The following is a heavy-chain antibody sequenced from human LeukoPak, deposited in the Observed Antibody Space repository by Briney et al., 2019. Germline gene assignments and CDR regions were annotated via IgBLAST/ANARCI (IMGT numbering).Heavy chain of an antibody. Sequence: SETLSLTCTVSGGSISTTNYYWGWIRQPPGKGLEWIGEINHSGSTNYNPSLKSRVTISVDTSKNQFSLKLSSVTAADTAVYYCARRILLFDYWGQGTLVTVSS. CDR2: INHSGST. CDR1: GGSISTTNYY. CDR3: ARRILLFDY. J-gene: IGHJ4*02. V-gene: IGHV4-39*07.